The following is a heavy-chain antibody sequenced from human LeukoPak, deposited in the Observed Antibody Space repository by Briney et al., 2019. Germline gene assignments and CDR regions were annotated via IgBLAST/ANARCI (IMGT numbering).Heavy chain of an antibody. J-gene: IGHJ3*02. D-gene: IGHD3-9*01. V-gene: IGHV4-34*01. CDR2: INHSGST. CDR1: GGSFSGYY. CDR3: ARESGAKYYDILTGYYYKDAFDI. Sequence: SETLSLTCAVYGGSFSGYYWSWIRQPPGKGLEWIGEINHSGSTNYYPSLKSRVTISVDTSKNQFSLKLSSVTAADTAVYYCARESGAKYYDILTGYYYKDAFDIWGQGTMVTVSS.